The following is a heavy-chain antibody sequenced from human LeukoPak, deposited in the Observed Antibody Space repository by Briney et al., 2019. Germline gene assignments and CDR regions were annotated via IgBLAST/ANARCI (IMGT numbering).Heavy chain of an antibody. Sequence: SVKVSCKASGGTFTSYAISWVRQAPGQGLEWMGRIIPIFGTANYAQKFQGRVTITTDESTSTAYMELSSLRSEDTAVYYCARGGRIAARTHDAFDIWGQGTMVTVSS. J-gene: IGHJ3*02. V-gene: IGHV1-69*05. CDR3: ARGGRIAARTHDAFDI. D-gene: IGHD6-6*01. CDR1: GGTFTSYA. CDR2: IIPIFGTA.